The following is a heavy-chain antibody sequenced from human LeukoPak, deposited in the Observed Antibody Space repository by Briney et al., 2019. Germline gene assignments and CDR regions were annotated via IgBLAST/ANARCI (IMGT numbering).Heavy chain of an antibody. Sequence: GRSLRLSCAASGFTFDNYAMHWVRHAPGKGLEWVSGISWNGGSLDYVDSVKGRLTISRDNAKNSLYLQMNSLRPEDTALYFCAKGTGRYWTFFDSWGQGTHVIVSS. J-gene: IGHJ4*02. V-gene: IGHV3-9*01. CDR3: AKGTGRYWTFFDS. D-gene: IGHD1-26*01. CDR1: GFTFDNYA. CDR2: ISWNGGSL.